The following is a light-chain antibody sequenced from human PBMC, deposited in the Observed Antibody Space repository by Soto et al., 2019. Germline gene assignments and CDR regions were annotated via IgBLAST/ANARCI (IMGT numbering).Light chain of an antibody. V-gene: IGKV1-17*01. CDR2: AAS. Sequence: DVQMTQSPSSLSASVGDRVTITCRASQGIRNDLGWYQQKPGKAPKSLIYAASSLQSRVPSRFSSSGGMTEFTLTISSLHPEDFATYYCLQPNSSPLTFGQEAKVEIK. CDR3: LQPNSSPLT. CDR1: QGIRND. J-gene: IGKJ1*01.